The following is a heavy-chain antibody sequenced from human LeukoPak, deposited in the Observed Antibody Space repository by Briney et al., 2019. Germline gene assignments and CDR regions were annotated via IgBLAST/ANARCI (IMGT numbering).Heavy chain of an antibody. D-gene: IGHD3-9*01. Sequence: SETLSLTRSVSGGSLSSSSYYWGWIRQPPGRGLEWIGNIYETGSTNYNPSLKSRVTISVDTSKNQFSLKLSSVTAADTAVYYCVRPDDNSFYFWGQGTMVTVSS. V-gene: IGHV4-39*01. CDR1: GGSLSSSSYY. CDR3: VRPDDNSFYF. CDR2: IYETGST. J-gene: IGHJ3*01.